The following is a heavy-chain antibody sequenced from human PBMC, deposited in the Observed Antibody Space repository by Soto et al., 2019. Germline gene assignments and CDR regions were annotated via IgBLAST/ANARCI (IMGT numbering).Heavy chain of an antibody. CDR3: ARGDAITLACVDV. D-gene: IGHD3-10*01. V-gene: IGHV4-39*01. CDR1: GGSISSSSYY. Sequence: QLPLKESGPGLVKPSETLYLPCTVSGGSISSSSYYWGWIRQPPGKGLEWIASIYYSGSTYYNPSHKSRDTIFGDTSKIQFSLNLWSVTAADTAVYYCARGDAITLACVDVWGQGTTVTVSS. J-gene: IGHJ6*02. CDR2: IYYSGST.